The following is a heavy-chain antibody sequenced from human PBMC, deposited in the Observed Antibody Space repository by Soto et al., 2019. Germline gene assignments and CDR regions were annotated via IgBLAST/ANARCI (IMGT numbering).Heavy chain of an antibody. CDR1: GGSISSYY. CDR3: ARGSWDDVSGHYYMDV. J-gene: IGHJ6*03. V-gene: IGHV4-59*12. CDR2: IYYSGST. Sequence: PSETLSLTCTVSGGSISSYYWSWIRQPPGKGLEWIGYIYYSGSTNYNPSLKSRITVSPDTSKNQFSLQLTSVTPEDTAVYYCARGSWDDVSGHYYMDVWDKGTTVTVSS. D-gene: IGHD1-1*01.